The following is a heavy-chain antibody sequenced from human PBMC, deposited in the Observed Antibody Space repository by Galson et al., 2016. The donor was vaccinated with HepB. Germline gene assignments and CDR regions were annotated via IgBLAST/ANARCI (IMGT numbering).Heavy chain of an antibody. V-gene: IGHV4-31*03. CDR1: GGSISSDGHY. J-gene: IGHJ4*02. CDR3: AREELGRWGPGFDY. CDR2: IYYSGST. D-gene: IGHD3-10*01. Sequence: TLSLTCTVSGGSISSDGHYWSWIRQHPGKGLEWIEYIYYSGSTYYNPSLKSRVTISVDTSKNQFSLRLSSVTAADTAVYYCAREELGRWGPGFDYWGQGTLVTVSS.